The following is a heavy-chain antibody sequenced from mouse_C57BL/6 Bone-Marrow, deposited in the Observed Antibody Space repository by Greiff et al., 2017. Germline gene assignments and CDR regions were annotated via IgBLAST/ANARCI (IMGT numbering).Heavy chain of an antibody. CDR2: ISDGGSYT. V-gene: IGHV5-4*01. CDR3: ARDPDGPYAMDY. J-gene: IGHJ4*01. D-gene: IGHD2-3*01. Sequence: DVQLVESGGGLVKPGGSLKLSCAASGFTFSSYAMSWVRQTPEKRLEWVATISDGGSYTYYPDNVKGRFTISRDNAKNNLYLQMSHLKSEDTAMYYCARDPDGPYAMDYWGQGTSVTVSS. CDR1: GFTFSSYA.